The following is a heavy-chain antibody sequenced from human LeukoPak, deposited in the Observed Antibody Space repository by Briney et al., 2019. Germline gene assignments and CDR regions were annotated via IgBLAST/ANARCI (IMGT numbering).Heavy chain of an antibody. Sequence: ASVKVSCKVSGYTLTELSIHWVRQAPGKGLEWMGGFDPEDGETLYAQEFQGRVTMTEDTSTDTAYMELSSLKSEDTAVYYCATDQRGAGLGFRYGSGSYSGMDVWGQGTTVTVSS. V-gene: IGHV1-24*01. CDR2: FDPEDGET. CDR1: GYTLTELS. D-gene: IGHD3-10*01. J-gene: IGHJ6*02. CDR3: ATDQRGAGLGFRYGSGSYSGMDV.